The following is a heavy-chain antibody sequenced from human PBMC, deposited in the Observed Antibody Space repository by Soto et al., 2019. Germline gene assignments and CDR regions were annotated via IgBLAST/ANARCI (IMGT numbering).Heavy chain of an antibody. CDR3: ARDASYYSLWSGYYPSRNGMDV. CDR2: IWYDGSKT. CDR1: GFTFRSFG. V-gene: IGHV3-33*01. D-gene: IGHD3-3*01. J-gene: IGHJ6*02. Sequence: QVQVVESGGGVVQPGRSLRLSCAASGFTFRSFGMHWVRQAPGKGLEWVSLIWYDGSKTSYGDSVKGRFTISRDNSRNTVYLQRNSLRADDTAVYYCARDASYYSLWSGYYPSRNGMDVWGQGTTVTVSS.